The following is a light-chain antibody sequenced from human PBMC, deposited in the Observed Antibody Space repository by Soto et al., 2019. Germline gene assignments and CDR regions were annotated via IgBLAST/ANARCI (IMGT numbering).Light chain of an antibody. Sequence: QSVLTQPASVSGSPGQSITISCTGTSSDVGANIFVSWYQQHPGKAPKLMIYAVSSRPSGVSYRFSGSKSGNTASLTISGLQAEDEADYYCSALTTNRSYVFGTGTKVTVL. CDR1: SSDVGANIF. CDR3: SALTTNRSYV. J-gene: IGLJ1*01. CDR2: AVS. V-gene: IGLV2-14*01.